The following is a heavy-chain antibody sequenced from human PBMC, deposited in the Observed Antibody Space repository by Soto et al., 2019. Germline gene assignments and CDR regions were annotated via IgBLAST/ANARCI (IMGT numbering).Heavy chain of an antibody. D-gene: IGHD3-3*01. CDR3: ARGGRFLECHMCPFDY. Sequence: AAVKVSCKASGYTFTSYYMHWVRQAPGQGLEWMGIINPSGGSTSYAQKFQGRVTMTRDTSTSTVYMELSSLRSEDTVVYYCARGGRFLECHMCPFDYWGQGTLVTVSS. CDR1: GYTFTSYY. J-gene: IGHJ4*02. V-gene: IGHV1-46*01. CDR2: INPSGGST.